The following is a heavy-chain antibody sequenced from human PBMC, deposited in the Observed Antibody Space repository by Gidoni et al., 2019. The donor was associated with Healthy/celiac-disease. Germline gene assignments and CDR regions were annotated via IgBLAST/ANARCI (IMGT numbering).Heavy chain of an antibody. CDR2: IYFSGST. D-gene: IGHD2-2*01. V-gene: IGHV4-39*01. CDR1: GGPIRSSSYY. J-gene: IGHJ5*02. Sequence: QLQLQESGPGLVKPSETLSLTCTVSGGPIRSSSYYWGWIRQPPGKGLEWIGSIYFSGSTYYNPSLKSRVTISVDTSKNQFSLKLSSVTAADTAVYYCARHVTISHCSSTSCYGWFDPWGQGTLVTVSS. CDR3: ARHVTISHCSSTSCYGWFDP.